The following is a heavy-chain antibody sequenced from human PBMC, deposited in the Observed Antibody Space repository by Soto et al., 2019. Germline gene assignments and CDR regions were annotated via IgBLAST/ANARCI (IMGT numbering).Heavy chain of an antibody. J-gene: IGHJ6*02. V-gene: IGHV3-33*01. CDR1: GFTFSSYG. Sequence: GGSLRLSCAASGFTFSSYGMHWVRQAPGKGLEWVAVIWYDGSNKYYADSVKGRFTISRDNSKNTLYLQMNSLRAEDTAVYYCARGKGIAARGAASGYYYGMDVWGQGTTVTVSS. CDR2: IWYDGSNK. CDR3: ARGKGIAARGAASGYYYGMDV. D-gene: IGHD6-6*01.